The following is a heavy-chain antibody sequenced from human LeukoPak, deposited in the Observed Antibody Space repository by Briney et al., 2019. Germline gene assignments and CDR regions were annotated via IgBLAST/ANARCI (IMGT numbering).Heavy chain of an antibody. V-gene: IGHV4-34*01. CDR1: GGSFSGYY. J-gene: IGHJ4*02. CDR2: INHSGST. CDR3: GRGGWVHWPAHFDY. Sequence: SETLSLTCAVYGGSFSGYYWSWIRQPPGKGLEWIGEINHSGSTNYNPSLKSRVTISVDTSKNQFSLKLSSVTAADTAVYYCGRGGWVHWPAHFDYWGQGTLVTVSS. D-gene: IGHD3-16*01.